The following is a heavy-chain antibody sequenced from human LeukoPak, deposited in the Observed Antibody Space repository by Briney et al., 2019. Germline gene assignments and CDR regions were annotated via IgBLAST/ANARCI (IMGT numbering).Heavy chain of an antibody. J-gene: IGHJ4*02. Sequence: GGSLRLSCAASGFTFSSYAMSWVRQAPGKGLEWVSAISGSGGSTYYADSVKGRFTISRDNAQNSLYLQMNGLRVEDTAVYYCARSIPYGTTWYGRSDYWGQGTLVTVSS. CDR3: ARSIPYGTTWYGRSDY. D-gene: IGHD6-13*01. CDR1: GFTFSSYA. V-gene: IGHV3-23*01. CDR2: ISGSGGST.